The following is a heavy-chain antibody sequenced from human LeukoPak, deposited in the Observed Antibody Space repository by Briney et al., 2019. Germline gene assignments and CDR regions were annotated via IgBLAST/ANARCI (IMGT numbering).Heavy chain of an antibody. CDR3: ARGITVAGYYYYGMDV. CDR2: MNPNSGNT. CDR1: GYTFTSYD. J-gene: IGHJ6*02. V-gene: IGHV1-8*01. D-gene: IGHD6-19*01. Sequence: ASVTVSCKASGYTFTSYDINWLGQATGQGLEWMGWMNPNSGNTGYAQKFQGRVTMTRNTSISTAYMELSSLRSEDTAVYYCARGITVAGYYYYGMDVWGQGTTVTVSS.